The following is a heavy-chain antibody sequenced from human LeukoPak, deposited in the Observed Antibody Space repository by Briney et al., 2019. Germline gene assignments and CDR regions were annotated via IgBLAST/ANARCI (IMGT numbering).Heavy chain of an antibody. CDR3: ARSSRAMDV. J-gene: IGHJ6*02. V-gene: IGHV4-34*01. CDR2: INHKGST. CDR1: GGSLSGYY. Sequence: PSEALSLTCAVYGGSLSGYYWSWSRQPPGKGLEWSVEINHKGSTNYNPSLKSRVTISVDTSKNKFSLKLSSVTAADSAVYYCARSSRAMDVWGQGATVTVSS.